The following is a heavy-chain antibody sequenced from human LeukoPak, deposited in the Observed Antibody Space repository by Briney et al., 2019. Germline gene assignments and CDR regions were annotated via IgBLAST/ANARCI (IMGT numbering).Heavy chain of an antibody. CDR2: IWYDGSNK. J-gene: IGHJ4*02. CDR1: GFTFSSYG. V-gene: IGHV3-33*06. Sequence: GGSLRLSCAASGFTFSSYGMHWVRQAPGKGLEWVAVIWYDGSNKYYADSVKGRFTISRDNSKNTLYLQMNSLRAEDTAVYYCAKESYGDYGADYWGQGTLVTVSS. D-gene: IGHD4-17*01. CDR3: AKESYGDYGADY.